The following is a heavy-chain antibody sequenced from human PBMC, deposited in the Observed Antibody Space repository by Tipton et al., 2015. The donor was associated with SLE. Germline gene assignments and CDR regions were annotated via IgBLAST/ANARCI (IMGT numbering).Heavy chain of an antibody. D-gene: IGHD3/OR15-3a*01. J-gene: IGHJ4*02. V-gene: IGHV3-23*01. Sequence: SLRLSCAVSGFSVSDKYMAWVRQAPGKGLEWVSAISGSGGTPYSADSVMGRFAVSRDNSKNTLFLQMNSLRAEDTAVYYCAKDSGLVIKGNLDSWGQGTLVTVSS. CDR2: ISGSGGTP. CDR3: AKDSGLVIKGNLDS. CDR1: GFSVSDKY.